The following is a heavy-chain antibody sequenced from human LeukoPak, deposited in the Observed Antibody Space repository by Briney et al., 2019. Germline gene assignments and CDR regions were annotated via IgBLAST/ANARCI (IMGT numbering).Heavy chain of an antibody. V-gene: IGHV3-30-3*01. CDR3: ARDPPRGEQWLAIDY. CDR2: ISYDGSNK. Sequence: PGRSLRLSCVASGFSFSSYAMHWVRQAPGKGLEWVAVISYDGSNKYYADSVKGRFTISRDNSKNTLYLQMYSLRAEDTAVYYCARDPPRGEQWLAIDYWGQGTLVTVSS. CDR1: GFSFSSYA. J-gene: IGHJ4*02. D-gene: IGHD6-19*01.